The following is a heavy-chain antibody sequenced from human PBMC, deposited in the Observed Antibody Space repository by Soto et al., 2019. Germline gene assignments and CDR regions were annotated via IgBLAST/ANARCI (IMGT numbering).Heavy chain of an antibody. D-gene: IGHD2-21*02. Sequence: EVQLVQSGEEVKKPGESLKISCKASGYTFTGYWIGWVRQMPGKGLEWMGIIYPRDSETKYSPSFRGHVTISADTAINPAYLQWAALKASDTAIYYCARHLDVPFHGRNTVWYSMDVWGPGTPVSVSS. CDR2: IYPRDSET. CDR1: GYTFTGYW. J-gene: IGHJ6*02. CDR3: ARHLDVPFHGRNTVWYSMDV. V-gene: IGHV5-51*01.